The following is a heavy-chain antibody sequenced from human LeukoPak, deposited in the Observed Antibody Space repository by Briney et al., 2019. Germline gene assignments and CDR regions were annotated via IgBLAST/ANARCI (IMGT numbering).Heavy chain of an antibody. V-gene: IGHV1-24*01. CDR2: FDPEDGEA. Sequence: GASVKVSCKVSGYTLTELSMHWVRQAPGKGLEWMGGFDPEDGEAIYAQKFQGRVTMTEDTSTDTAYMELSSLRSEDTAVYYCARADVWFGARAFDIWGQGTMVTVSS. CDR3: ARADVWFGARAFDI. J-gene: IGHJ3*02. D-gene: IGHD3-10*01. CDR1: GYTLTELS.